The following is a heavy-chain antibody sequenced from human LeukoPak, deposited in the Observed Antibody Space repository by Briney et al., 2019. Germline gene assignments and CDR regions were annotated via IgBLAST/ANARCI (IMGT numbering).Heavy chain of an antibody. D-gene: IGHD3-16*01. CDR1: GYTFTSYY. V-gene: IGHV1-46*01. CDR2: INPSGGST. CDR3: AREGGSTTNWFDP. J-gene: IGHJ5*02. Sequence: ASVKVSCEASGYTFTSYYMHWVRQAPGQGLEWMGIINPSGGSTSYAQKFQGRVTMTRDMSTSTVYMELSSLRSEDTAVYYCAREGGSTTNWFDPWGQGTLVTVSS.